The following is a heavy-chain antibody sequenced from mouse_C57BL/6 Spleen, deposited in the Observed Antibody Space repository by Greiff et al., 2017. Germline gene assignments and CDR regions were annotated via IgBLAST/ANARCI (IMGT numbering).Heavy chain of an antibody. CDR2: ISSGGSYT. CDR1: GFTFSSYG. CDR3: ARRGYSNYLYYFDY. V-gene: IGHV5-6*02. J-gene: IGHJ2*01. Sequence: EVKVVESGGDLVKPGGSLKLSCAASGFTFSSYGMSWVRQTPDKRLEWVATISSGGSYTYYPDSVKGRFTISRDNAKNTLYLQMSSLKSEDTAMYYCARRGYSNYLYYFDYWGQGTTLTVSS. D-gene: IGHD2-5*01.